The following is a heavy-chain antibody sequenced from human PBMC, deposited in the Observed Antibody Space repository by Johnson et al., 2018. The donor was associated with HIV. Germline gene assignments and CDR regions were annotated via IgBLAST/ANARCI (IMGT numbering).Heavy chain of an antibody. CDR3: AKVSWEARLGDPFDI. D-gene: IGHD1-26*01. J-gene: IGHJ3*02. CDR1: GFTVSSNY. Sequence: VRLVETGGGLIQPGGSLRLSCAASGFTVSSNYMSWVRQAPGKGLEWVSVIYSGGSTYYADSVKGRFTISRDNSKNTLYLQMNSLRAEDTAVYYCAKVSWEARLGDPFDIWGQGTMVTVSS. CDR2: IYSGGST. V-gene: IGHV3-53*05.